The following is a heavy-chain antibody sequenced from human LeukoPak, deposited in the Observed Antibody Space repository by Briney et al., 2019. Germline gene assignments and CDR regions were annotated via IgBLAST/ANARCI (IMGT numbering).Heavy chain of an antibody. V-gene: IGHV4-34*01. Sequence: SETLSLTCAVYGGSFSGYYWSWIRQPPGKGLEWIGEINHSGGTNYNPSLKSRVTISVDTSKNQFSLKLSSVTAADTAVYYCARASQDILTGYPVGSGFDYWGQGTLVTVSS. J-gene: IGHJ4*02. CDR2: INHSGGT. D-gene: IGHD3-9*01. CDR1: GGSFSGYY. CDR3: ARASQDILTGYPVGSGFDY.